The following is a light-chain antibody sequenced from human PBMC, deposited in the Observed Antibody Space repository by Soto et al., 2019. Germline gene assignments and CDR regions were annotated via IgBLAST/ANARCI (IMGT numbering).Light chain of an antibody. Sequence: IMLTQSPGPLSLSPGEGATLLRRSPQGVTSDYLVWYQQRPGQRPRLIIYGASRRATGIPDRFSGSGSVTDCTLTISRLEPEDFAVYYCQHYGYSLWTFGQGAKVDIK. CDR3: QHYGYSLWT. V-gene: IGKV3-20*01. CDR2: GAS. J-gene: IGKJ1*01. CDR1: QGVTSDY.